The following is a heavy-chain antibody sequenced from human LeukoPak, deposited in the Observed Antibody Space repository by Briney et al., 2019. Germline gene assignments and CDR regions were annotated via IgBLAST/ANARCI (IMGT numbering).Heavy chain of an antibody. CDR3: ARDGHSYGPDY. CDR1: GFTFSDYS. CDR2: ISSSGSSI. Sequence: GGSLRLSCAASGFTFSDYSMSWIRQAPGKGLEWVSYISSSGSSIYYADSVKGRFTISRDNAKNSLYLQMNSLRAEYTAKYHCARDGHSYGPDYWGQRTLVTIAS. D-gene: IGHD5-18*01. V-gene: IGHV3-11*01. J-gene: IGHJ4*02.